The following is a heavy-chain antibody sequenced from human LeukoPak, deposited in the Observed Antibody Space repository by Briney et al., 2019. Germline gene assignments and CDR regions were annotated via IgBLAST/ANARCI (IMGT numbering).Heavy chain of an antibody. Sequence: SETLSLTCTVSGYSISSGYYWGWIRQPPGKGLEWIGSIYHSGSTYYNPSLKSRVTISVDTSKNQFSLKLSSVTAADTAVYYCARVRNDGDYGDLSSIGYYYYMDVWGKGTTVTVSS. CDR1: GYSISSGYY. CDR2: IYHSGST. D-gene: IGHD4-17*01. CDR3: ARVRNDGDYGDLSSIGYYYYMDV. J-gene: IGHJ6*03. V-gene: IGHV4-38-2*02.